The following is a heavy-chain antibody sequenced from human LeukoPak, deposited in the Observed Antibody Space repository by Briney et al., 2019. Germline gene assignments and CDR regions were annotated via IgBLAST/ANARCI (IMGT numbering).Heavy chain of an antibody. J-gene: IGHJ4*02. D-gene: IGHD1-26*01. Sequence: GASVKVSCKASGYTFTSYYMHWVRQAPGQGLEWMGIINPSGGSTSYAQKFQGRVTMTRDTSTSTVYMELSSLRSEDTAVYYCARGEWELLGETPFDYWGQGTLVTVSS. CDR3: ARGEWELLGETPFDY. CDR2: INPSGGST. CDR1: GYTFTSYY. V-gene: IGHV1-46*01.